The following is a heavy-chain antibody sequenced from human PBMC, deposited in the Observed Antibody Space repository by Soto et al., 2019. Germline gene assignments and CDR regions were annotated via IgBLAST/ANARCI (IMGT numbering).Heavy chain of an antibody. V-gene: IGHV1-3*01. J-gene: IGHJ6*02. CDR2: INAGNGNT. CDR1: GYTFTSYA. D-gene: IGHD2-21*02. CDR3: ARWAYCGGDCYWVSYGMDV. Sequence: ASVKVSCKASGYTFTSYAMHWVRQAPGQRLEWMGWINAGNGNTKYSQKFQGRVTITRDTSASTAYMELSSLRSEDTAVYYCARWAYCGGDCYWVSYGMDVWGQGTTVTVS.